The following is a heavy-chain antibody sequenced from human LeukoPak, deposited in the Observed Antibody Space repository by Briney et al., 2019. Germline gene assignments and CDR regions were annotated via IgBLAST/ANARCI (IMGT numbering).Heavy chain of an antibody. D-gene: IGHD6-19*01. J-gene: IGHJ3*02. Sequence: GRSLRLSCAASGFTFSSYGMHWVRQAPGKGLEWVAVIWYDGSNKYYADSVKGRFTISRDNSKNTLYLQMNSLRAEDTAVYYCARTTVAGITFDIWGQGTMVTVSS. CDR3: ARTTVAGITFDI. V-gene: IGHV3-33*01. CDR2: IWYDGSNK. CDR1: GFTFSSYG.